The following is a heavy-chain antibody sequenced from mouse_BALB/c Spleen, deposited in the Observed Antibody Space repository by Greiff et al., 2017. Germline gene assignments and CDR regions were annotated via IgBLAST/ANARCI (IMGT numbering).Heavy chain of an antibody. V-gene: IGHV5-17*02. J-gene: IGHJ2*01. CDR2: ISSGSSTI. CDR1: GFTFSSFG. Sequence: EVQLVESGGGLVQPGGSRKLSCAASGFTFSSFGMHWVRQAPEKGLEWVAYISSGSSTIYYADTVKGRFTISRDNPKNTLFLQMTSLRSEDTAMYYCARGGFDYWGQGTTLTVSS. CDR3: ARGGFDY.